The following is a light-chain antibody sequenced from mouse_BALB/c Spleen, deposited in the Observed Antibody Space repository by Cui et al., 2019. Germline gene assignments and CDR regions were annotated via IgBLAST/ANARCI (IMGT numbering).Light chain of an antibody. CDR1: SSVSY. J-gene: IGKJ4*01. CDR2: LTS. V-gene: IGKV4-68*01. Sequence: HIVLTQSPTLMYASPGEKVTMTCSASSSVSYMYWYQQKPRSSPKPWIYLTSNLASGVPARFSGSGSGTSYSLTISSMEAEDAATYYCQQWSSNPFTFGSGTKLEIK. CDR3: QQWSSNPFT.